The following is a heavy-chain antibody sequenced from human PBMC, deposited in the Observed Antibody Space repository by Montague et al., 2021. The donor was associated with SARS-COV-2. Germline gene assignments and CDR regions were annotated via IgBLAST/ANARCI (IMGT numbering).Heavy chain of an antibody. CDR1: GGSVSTGSYY. CDR3: ARESGSYYFDY. Sequence: SETLSLTCTVSGGSVSTGSYYWSWIRQPPGKGLEWIGPIYSSGSTKYNPSLKSRVTISVDTSKNQFSLKLSSVTAADTAVYYYARESGSYYFDYWGQGTLVTVSS. D-gene: IGHD1-26*01. V-gene: IGHV4-61*01. CDR2: IYSSGST. J-gene: IGHJ4*02.